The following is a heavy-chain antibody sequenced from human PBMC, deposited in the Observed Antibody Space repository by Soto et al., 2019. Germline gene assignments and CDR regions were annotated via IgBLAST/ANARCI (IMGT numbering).Heavy chain of an antibody. CDR2: ISAYNGNT. Sequence: QVQLVQSGAEVKKPGASVKVSCKASGYTFTIYGISWVRQAPGQGLEWMGWISAYNGNTNYAQKLQGRVTMTTDTSTSTAYMELRSLRSDDTAVYYCARTRDEGTYYYYSMDVWGQGTTVTVSS. V-gene: IGHV1-18*01. CDR1: GYTFTIYG. D-gene: IGHD1-1*01. J-gene: IGHJ6*02. CDR3: ARTRDEGTYYYYSMDV.